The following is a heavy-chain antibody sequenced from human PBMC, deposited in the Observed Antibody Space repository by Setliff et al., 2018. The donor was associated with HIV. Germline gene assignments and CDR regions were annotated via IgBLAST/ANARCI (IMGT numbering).Heavy chain of an antibody. Sequence: PSETLSFTCTVSGDSIITYYWTWIRQPPGKGLEWIGYIHHSGSSDYTPSLRSRVTMSVDTSKNQFSLKLTSVTAADTAVYYCARLVSWRYYYYYMDVWGKGTTVTVS. D-gene: IGHD1-1*01. CDR1: GDSIITYY. J-gene: IGHJ6*03. V-gene: IGHV4-59*08. CDR2: IHHSGSS. CDR3: ARLVSWRYYYYYMDV.